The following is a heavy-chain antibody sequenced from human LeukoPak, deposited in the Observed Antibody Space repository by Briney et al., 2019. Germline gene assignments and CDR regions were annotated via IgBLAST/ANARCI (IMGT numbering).Heavy chain of an antibody. J-gene: IGHJ4*02. V-gene: IGHV3-23*01. CDR2: ISHLSHDT. CDR1: GFTFRSFA. Sequence: PGGSLRLSCVASGFTFRSFAMNWVRQPPGKALEWVSSISHLSHDTSYAASVEGRFTISRDNSRDTLFLEMTTLSAADTARYYCTKAYRSSAWSVIDNWGRGTLVTVSS. D-gene: IGHD6-19*01. CDR3: TKAYRSSAWSVIDN.